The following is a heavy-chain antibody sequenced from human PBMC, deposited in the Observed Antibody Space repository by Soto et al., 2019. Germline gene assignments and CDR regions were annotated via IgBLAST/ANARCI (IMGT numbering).Heavy chain of an antibody. CDR1: GGSMIAYY. V-gene: IGHV4-59*01. J-gene: IGHJ5*02. D-gene: IGHD6-6*01. CDR3: VRESVASGPNYFDT. CDR2: TYYSGST. Sequence: SETLSLTCTVSGGSMIAYYWDWMRQPPGKGLQWIGYTYYSGSTTYNPSLKSRVTISVDSSKNQFSLKLDSVTPEDTAVYYCVRESVASGPNYFDTWGPGTPVTVSS.